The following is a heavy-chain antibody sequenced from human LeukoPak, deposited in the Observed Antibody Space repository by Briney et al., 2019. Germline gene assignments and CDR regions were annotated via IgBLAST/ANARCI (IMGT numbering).Heavy chain of an antibody. J-gene: IGHJ3*02. Sequence: GGSLRLSCAASGFTFNNYGMHWVRQAPGKGLEWVTYIRYDGSNKYYTDSVKGRFTISRDNSKNMLYLQMNSLRAEDTAVYYCATPTPYDYVWGSHGAFDIWGQGTMVTVSS. CDR3: ATPTPYDYVWGSHGAFDI. V-gene: IGHV3-30*02. D-gene: IGHD3-16*01. CDR1: GFTFNNYG. CDR2: IRYDGSNK.